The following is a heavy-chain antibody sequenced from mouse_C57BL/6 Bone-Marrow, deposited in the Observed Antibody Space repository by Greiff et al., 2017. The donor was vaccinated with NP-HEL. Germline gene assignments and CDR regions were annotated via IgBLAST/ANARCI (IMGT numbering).Heavy chain of an antibody. CDR3: TNYYGSSYDAMDY. Sequence: VQLKQSGTVLARPGASVKMSCKTSGYTFTSYWMHWVKQRPGQGLEWIGAIYPGNSDTSYNQKFKGKAKLTAVTSASTAYMELSSLTNEDSAVYYCTNYYGSSYDAMDYWGQGTSVTVSS. CDR1: GYTFTSYW. V-gene: IGHV1-5*01. D-gene: IGHD1-1*01. CDR2: IYPGNSDT. J-gene: IGHJ4*01.